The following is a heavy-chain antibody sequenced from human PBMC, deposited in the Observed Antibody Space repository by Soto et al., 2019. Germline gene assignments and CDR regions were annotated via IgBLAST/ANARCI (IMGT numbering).Heavy chain of an antibody. CDR2: IYYTGKT. CDR1: GDYIHVGGYY. V-gene: IGHV4-30-4*01. D-gene: IGHD2-2*01. Sequence: SETLSLTCSVSGDYIHVGGYYWTWIRQRPGKGLEWMGYIYYTGKTYYNPSLESRLTMSVGRSKNQFSLRLTSVTAADTAVYFCGRDLTSNANCIDPWGQGTLVTVSS. J-gene: IGHJ5*02. CDR3: GRDLTSNANCIDP.